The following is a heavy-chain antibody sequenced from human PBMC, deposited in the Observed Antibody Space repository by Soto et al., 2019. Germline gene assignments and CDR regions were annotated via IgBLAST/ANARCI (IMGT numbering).Heavy chain of an antibody. J-gene: IGHJ4*02. CDR1: GFTFSSYA. V-gene: IGHV3-30-3*01. Sequence: GGSLRLSCAASGFTFSSYAMHWFRQAPGKGLEWVAVISYDGSNKYYADSVKGRFTISRDNSKNTLYLQMNSLRAEDTAVYYCARDPRPPYSSQSGPLDYSGQGTLVTVSS. CDR2: ISYDGSNK. D-gene: IGHD6-13*01. CDR3: ARDPRPPYSSQSGPLDY.